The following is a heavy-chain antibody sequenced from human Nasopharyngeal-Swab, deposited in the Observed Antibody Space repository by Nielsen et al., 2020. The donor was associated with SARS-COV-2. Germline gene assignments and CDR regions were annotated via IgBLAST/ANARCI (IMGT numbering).Heavy chain of an antibody. CDR2: ITPMFGTA. Sequence: SVKVSCKASGDTFSSSAITWVRQAPGQGLEWMGGITPMFGTADYAQKFQGRVTITADRSTSTAYMEMNSLRSEDTAVYYCARAHPRSCTDGVCFRSQVYNWFDPWGQGTLVTVSS. J-gene: IGHJ5*02. CDR1: GDTFSSSA. D-gene: IGHD2-8*01. V-gene: IGHV1-69*06. CDR3: ARAHPRSCTDGVCFRSQVYNWFDP.